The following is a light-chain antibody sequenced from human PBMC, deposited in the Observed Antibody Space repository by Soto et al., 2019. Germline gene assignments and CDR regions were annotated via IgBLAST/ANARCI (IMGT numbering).Light chain of an antibody. CDR2: RAS. Sequence: EIVLTQSPGTLSLSPGERATLSCRATQSVSSNYLAWYQQKSGQAPRLLIYRASSRATGISGSFSGSGSGTEFTLTISRLQPDDFAGYYCQQYNSYSGTFGQGTKV. V-gene: IGKV3-20*01. CDR1: QSVSSNY. J-gene: IGKJ1*01. CDR3: QQYNSYSGT.